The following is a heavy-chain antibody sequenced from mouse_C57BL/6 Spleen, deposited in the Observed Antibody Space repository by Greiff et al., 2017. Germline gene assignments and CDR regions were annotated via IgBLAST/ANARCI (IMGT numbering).Heavy chain of an antibody. CDR2: ISNGGGST. J-gene: IGHJ1*03. CDR3: ARRHYGSSYGGYFDV. CDR1: GFTFSDYY. V-gene: IGHV5-12*01. Sequence: EVKLVESGGGLVQPGGSLKLSCAASGFTFSDYYMYWVRQTPEKRLEWVAYISNGGGSTYYPDTVKGRFTISRDNAKNTLYLQMSRLKSEVTAMYYWARRHYGSSYGGYFDVWGTGTTVTVSS. D-gene: IGHD1-1*01.